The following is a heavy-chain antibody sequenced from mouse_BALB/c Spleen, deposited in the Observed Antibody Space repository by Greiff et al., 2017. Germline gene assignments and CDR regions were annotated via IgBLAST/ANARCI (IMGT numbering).Heavy chain of an antibody. CDR3: ARGYGNYPLYYAMDY. Sequence: VQLQQSGPELVKPGASVKISCKASGYSFTGYFMNWVLQSHGKSLEWIGRINPYNGDTFYNQKFKGKATLTVDKSSSTAHMELRSLASEDSAVYYCARGYGNYPLYYAMDYWGQGTSVTVSS. J-gene: IGHJ4*01. CDR1: GYSFTGYF. CDR2: INPYNGDT. D-gene: IGHD2-1*01. V-gene: IGHV1-20*02.